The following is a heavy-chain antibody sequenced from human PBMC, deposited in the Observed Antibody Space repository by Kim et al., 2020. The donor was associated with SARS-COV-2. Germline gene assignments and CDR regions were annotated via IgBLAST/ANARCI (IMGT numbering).Heavy chain of an antibody. J-gene: IGHJ4*02. Sequence: ASVKVSCKASGYTFTSYAMNWVRQAPGQGLEWMGWINTNTGNPTYAQGFTGRFVFSLDTSVSTAYLQISSLKAEDTAVYYCARGGVEYYDFWSGYPEDYWGQGTLVTVSS. CDR2: INTNTGNP. V-gene: IGHV7-4-1*02. D-gene: IGHD3-3*01. CDR3: ARGGVEYYDFWSGYPEDY. CDR1: GYTFTSYA.